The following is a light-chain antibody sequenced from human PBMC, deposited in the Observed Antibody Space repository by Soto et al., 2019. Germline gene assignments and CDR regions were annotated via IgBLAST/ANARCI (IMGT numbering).Light chain of an antibody. CDR1: QTISSW. Sequence: TQSPSTLSGSVGDRVTITCRASQTISSWLAWYQQKPGKAPKLLTYKASTLKSGVPSRFSGSGSGTEFTLTISSLQPDDFATYYCQHYNSYSEAFGQGTKVDIK. V-gene: IGKV1-5*03. CDR2: KAS. J-gene: IGKJ1*01. CDR3: QHYNSYSEA.